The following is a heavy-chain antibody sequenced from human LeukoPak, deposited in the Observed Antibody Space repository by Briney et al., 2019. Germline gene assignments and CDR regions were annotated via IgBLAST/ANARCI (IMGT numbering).Heavy chain of an antibody. Sequence: GGSLRLSCAASGFTFSGYSVNWVRQAPGKGLEWVSSISSSSSYIYYADSVKGRFTTSRDNSKNTLFLQMNSLRAEDTAIYYCAKYGPQDSGSSHFDYWGQGALVTVSS. V-gene: IGHV3-21*04. CDR2: ISSSSSYI. CDR3: AKYGPQDSGSSHFDY. J-gene: IGHJ4*02. CDR1: GFTFSGYS. D-gene: IGHD1-26*01.